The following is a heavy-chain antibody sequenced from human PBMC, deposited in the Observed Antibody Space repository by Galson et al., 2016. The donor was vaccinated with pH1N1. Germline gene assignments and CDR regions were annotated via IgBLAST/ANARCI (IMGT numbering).Heavy chain of an antibody. CDR1: GDSVSSHSAA. J-gene: IGHJ3*02. CDR3: ARSEYYYDSSGYRHDTFDI. CDR2: TCYRSKWYN. D-gene: IGHD3-22*01. V-gene: IGHV6-1*01. Sequence: ISGDSVSSHSAAWNWIRQSPSRGLEWLGRTCYRSKWYNDYGVSVKSRITINPDTSKNQFSLQLNSVTPEDTAVYYCARSEYYYDSSGYRHDTFDIWGQGTTVTVSS.